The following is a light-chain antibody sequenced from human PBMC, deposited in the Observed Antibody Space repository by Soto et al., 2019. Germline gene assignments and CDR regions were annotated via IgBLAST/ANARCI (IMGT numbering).Light chain of an antibody. Sequence: QSALTQPRSVCGSPGQSVTISCPGTSSALGVYHYVSSYQQYPGKAPKIMINDVSKRPSWVPDRFSGSKSDNTASLIISGLQAEDEPDDYCCPHAGSYTFVFGIGTKVTVL. CDR2: DVS. J-gene: IGLJ1*01. CDR3: CPHAGSYTFV. V-gene: IGLV2-11*01. CDR1: SSALGVYHY.